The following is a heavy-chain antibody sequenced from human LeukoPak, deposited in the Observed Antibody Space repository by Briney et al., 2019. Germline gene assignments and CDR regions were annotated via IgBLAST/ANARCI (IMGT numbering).Heavy chain of an antibody. CDR3: ARAHTSAPGTLFDY. CDR1: GYTFISYY. D-gene: IGHD3-3*01. CDR2: TNPSGSST. Sequence: ASVKVSCTTSGYTFISYYMHWVRQAPGQGLEWMGRTNPSGSSTRYAQKFQGRVTMTKDTSTSTLYMELSSLGSGDTAVYYCARAHTSAPGTLFDYWGQGTLVTVSS. V-gene: IGHV1-46*01. J-gene: IGHJ4*02.